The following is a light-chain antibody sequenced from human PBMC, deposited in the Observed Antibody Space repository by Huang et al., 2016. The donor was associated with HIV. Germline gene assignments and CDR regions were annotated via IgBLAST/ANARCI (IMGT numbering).Light chain of an antibody. Sequence: DIQMTQSPSSLFASVGDRVNITCRASQDIDTYLNWYQQRQGKAPELMIYDTVQLQSGVTSRFNCTGSGTDFALTITNMQPGDVATYFCQQSYTFTFTFGPGT. V-gene: IGKV1-39*01. CDR3: QQSYTFTFT. CDR2: DTV. J-gene: IGKJ3*01. CDR1: QDIDTY.